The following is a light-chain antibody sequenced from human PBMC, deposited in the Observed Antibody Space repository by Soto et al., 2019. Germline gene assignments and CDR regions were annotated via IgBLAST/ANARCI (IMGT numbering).Light chain of an antibody. Sequence: EIVLTQSPGTLSLSPGERATLSCRASQSVSSSYLAWYQQKPGQAPRLLIYGASNRATGIPDRFSGSGSGTDFPLTISRLEPEDFAVYSCQQYGSSPYTFGQGTKLEIK. J-gene: IGKJ2*01. CDR2: GAS. CDR1: QSVSSSY. V-gene: IGKV3-20*01. CDR3: QQYGSSPYT.